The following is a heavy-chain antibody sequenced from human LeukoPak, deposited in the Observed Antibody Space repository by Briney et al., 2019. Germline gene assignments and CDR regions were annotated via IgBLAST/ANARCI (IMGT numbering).Heavy chain of an antibody. V-gene: IGHV3-11*03. D-gene: IGHD4-17*01. CDR1: GFTFSDYY. CDR2: ISSSSSYT. CDR3: ARVMTTVTYYYYAMDV. J-gene: IGHJ6*02. Sequence: GGSLRLSCAASGFTFSDYYMSWIRQAPGKGLEWVSYISSSSSYTNYADSVRGRFTISGDNAKKSLYLQMNSLRVEDTAVYCCARVMTTVTYYYYAMDVWGQGTTVTVSS.